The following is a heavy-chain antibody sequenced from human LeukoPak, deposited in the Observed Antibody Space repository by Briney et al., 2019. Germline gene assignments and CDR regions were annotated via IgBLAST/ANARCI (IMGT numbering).Heavy chain of an antibody. CDR3: ARDQDDYGDYVWFDP. CDR2: MFYSGTT. D-gene: IGHD4-17*01. CDR1: GDSISPCY. V-gene: IGHV4-59*01. Sequence: PSVTLSLTCGVSGDSISPCYWTWIRQPPGRGLEWVGFMFYSGTTYYNPSLNSRVTISVDTSKNQFSLRLRSVTAADTAMYYCARDQDDYGDYVWFDPWGQGTLVTVSS. J-gene: IGHJ5*02.